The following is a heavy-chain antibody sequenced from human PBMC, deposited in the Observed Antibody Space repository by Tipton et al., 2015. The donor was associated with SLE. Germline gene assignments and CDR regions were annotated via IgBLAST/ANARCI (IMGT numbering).Heavy chain of an antibody. CDR1: GGSISSSSFY. J-gene: IGHJ3*02. V-gene: IGHV4-39*07. CDR3: ARGPNWGLDDAFDI. Sequence: TLSLTCTVSGGSISSSSFYWGWIRQPPGKGLEWIGSFYYGKSTFYNPSLKSRVTISLDTSRTQFFLRLSSVTAADTAVYFCARGPNWGLDDAFDIWGQGTMVSVSS. D-gene: IGHD7-27*01. CDR2: FYYGKST.